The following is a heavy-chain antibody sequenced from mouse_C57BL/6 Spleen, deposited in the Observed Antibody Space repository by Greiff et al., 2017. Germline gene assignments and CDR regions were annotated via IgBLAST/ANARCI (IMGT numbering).Heavy chain of an antibody. CDR2: IDPSDSYT. CDR3: ARGATVVARDYFDY. V-gene: IGHV1-59*01. CDR1: GYTFTSYW. Sequence: QVQLKQPGAELVRPGTSVKLSCKASGYTFTSYWMHWVKQRPGQGLEWIGVIDPSDSYTNYNQKFKGKATLTVDTSSSTAYMQLSSLTSEDSAVYYCARGATVVARDYFDYWGQGTTLTVSS. J-gene: IGHJ2*01. D-gene: IGHD1-1*01.